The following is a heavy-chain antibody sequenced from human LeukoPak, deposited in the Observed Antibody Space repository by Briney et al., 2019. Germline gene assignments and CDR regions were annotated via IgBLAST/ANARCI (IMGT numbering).Heavy chain of an antibody. Sequence: PGGSLRLSCAASGFTFSSYWMSWVRQAPGKGLEWVANIKKDGSEKYYVDSVKGRFTISRDNAKNSLYLQMNSLRAEDTAVYYCARGLDRVAVPAAKGNFDYWGQGTLVTVSS. J-gene: IGHJ4*02. D-gene: IGHD2-2*01. CDR2: IKKDGSEK. CDR3: ARGLDRVAVPAAKGNFDY. V-gene: IGHV3-7*03. CDR1: GFTFSSYW.